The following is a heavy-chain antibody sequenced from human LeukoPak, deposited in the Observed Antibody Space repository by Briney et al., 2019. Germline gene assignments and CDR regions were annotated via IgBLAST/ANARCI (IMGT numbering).Heavy chain of an antibody. V-gene: IGHV3-21*06. CDR1: GFTFSSYS. CDR3: ARLHCSGGSCHFFDY. Sequence: PGGSLRLSCAGSGFTFSSYSMKWVRQAPGKGLEWVSSISSSSSYIYYADSVKGRFTISRDNAKNSLYLQMNSLRAEDTAVYCCARLHCSGGSCHFFDYWGQGTLVTVSS. D-gene: IGHD2-15*01. CDR2: ISSSSSYI. J-gene: IGHJ4*02.